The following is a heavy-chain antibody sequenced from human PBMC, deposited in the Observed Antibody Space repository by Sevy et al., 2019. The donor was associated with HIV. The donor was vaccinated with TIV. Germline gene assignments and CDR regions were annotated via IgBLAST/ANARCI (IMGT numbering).Heavy chain of an antibody. Sequence: SETLSLTCAVYGGSFSGYYWSWIRQPPGKGLEWIGEINHRGGTNYNPSLKSRVTISVDTTKNQFSLKLNSVTAADTAVYYCARHCTGSSCSHAFGIWGQGTMVTVSS. CDR1: GGSFSGYY. CDR3: ARHCTGSSCSHAFGI. CDR2: INHRGGT. V-gene: IGHV4-34*01. D-gene: IGHD2-15*01. J-gene: IGHJ3*02.